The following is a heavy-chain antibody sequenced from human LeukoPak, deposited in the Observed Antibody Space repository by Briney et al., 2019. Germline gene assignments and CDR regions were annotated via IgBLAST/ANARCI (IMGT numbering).Heavy chain of an antibody. D-gene: IGHD3-9*01. J-gene: IGHJ4*02. CDR3: ARGPLRYFDWLSGLGFRY. CDR2: INHSGST. CDR1: GGSFSGYY. Sequence: SETLSLTCAVYGGSFSGYYWSWIRQPPGKGLEWIGEINHSGSTNYNPSLKSRVTLSVDTSKNQFSLKLSSVTAADTAVYYCARGPLRYFDWLSGLGFRYWGQGTLVTVSS. V-gene: IGHV4-34*01.